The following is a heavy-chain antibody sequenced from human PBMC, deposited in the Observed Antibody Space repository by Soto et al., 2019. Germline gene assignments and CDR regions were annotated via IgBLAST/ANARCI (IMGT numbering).Heavy chain of an antibody. CDR2: INHSGNT. CDR3: ARHHVRGRTIAGAAEF. V-gene: IGHV4-34*01. CDR1: VGSFSGYY. Sequence: ETLSLTCAVYVGSFSGYYWSWIRQPPGKGLEWIGEINHSGNTNYNPSLKSRVTISVDTSKNQLFLNLSSVTAADTAMYYCARHHVRGRTIAGAAEFWGQGTLVTVS. J-gene: IGHJ4*02. D-gene: IGHD6-13*01.